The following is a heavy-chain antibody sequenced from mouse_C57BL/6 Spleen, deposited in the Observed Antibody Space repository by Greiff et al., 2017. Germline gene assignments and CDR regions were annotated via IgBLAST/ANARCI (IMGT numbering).Heavy chain of an antibody. J-gene: IGHJ1*03. CDR2: INPNNGGT. D-gene: IGHD1-1*01. Sequence: LVEPGASVKMSCKASGYTFTDYNMHWVKQSHGKSLEWIGYINPNNGGTSYNQKFKGKATLTVNKSSSTAYMELRSLTSEDSAVYYCAIYYYGSSYGWYFDVWGTGTTVTVSS. CDR3: AIYYYGSSYGWYFDV. V-gene: IGHV1-22*01. CDR1: GYTFTDYN.